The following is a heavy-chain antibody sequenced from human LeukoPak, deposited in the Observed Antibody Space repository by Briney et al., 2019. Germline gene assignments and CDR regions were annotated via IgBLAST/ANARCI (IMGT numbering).Heavy chain of an antibody. CDR2: MNPNSGNT. CDR1: GYTFTSYD. Sequence: ASVKVSYKASGYTFTSYDINWVRQATGQGLEWMGWMNPNSGNTGYAQKFQGRVTMTRNTSISTAYMELSSLRAEDTAVYYCARDLSGIAAAGTNYWGQGTLVTVSS. D-gene: IGHD6-13*01. J-gene: IGHJ4*02. V-gene: IGHV1-8*01. CDR3: ARDLSGIAAAGTNY.